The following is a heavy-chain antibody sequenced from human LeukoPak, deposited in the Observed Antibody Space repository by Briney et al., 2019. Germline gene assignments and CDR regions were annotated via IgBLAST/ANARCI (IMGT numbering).Heavy chain of an antibody. V-gene: IGHV3-23*01. D-gene: IGHD2-2*01. CDR3: AKGYCSSSSCYSYAFDI. CDR2: ISGSGSST. J-gene: IGHJ3*02. CDR1: GFTFTTYA. Sequence: PGGSLRLSCSASGFTFTTYAMSWVRQAPGKGLEWVSAISGSGSSTYYTDSVKGRFTISRDNSKSTLFLQMNSLRAEDTAVYYCAKGYCSSSSCYSYAFDIWGQGTVVTVSS.